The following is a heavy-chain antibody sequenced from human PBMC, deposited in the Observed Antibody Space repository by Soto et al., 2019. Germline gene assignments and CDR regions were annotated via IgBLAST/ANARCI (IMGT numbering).Heavy chain of an antibody. D-gene: IGHD4-17*01. Sequence: EVQLVESGGGLVKPGGSLRLSCAASGFTFSNAWMSWVRQAPGKGLEWVGRIKSKTDGGTTDYAAPVKGRFTISRHDSKNTLYLQMNSLKTEDTAVYYCTTDDYGDGHATDAFDIWGQGTMVTVSS. V-gene: IGHV3-15*01. CDR1: GFTFSNAW. CDR2: IKSKTDGGTT. J-gene: IGHJ3*02. CDR3: TTDDYGDGHATDAFDI.